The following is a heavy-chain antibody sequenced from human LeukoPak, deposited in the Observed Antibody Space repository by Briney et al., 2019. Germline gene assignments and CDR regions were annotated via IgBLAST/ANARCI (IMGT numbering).Heavy chain of an antibody. D-gene: IGHD1-26*01. Sequence: GGSLRLSCTASGFVFSTYSMSWVRQAPGKGLEWVSSIGGIYVETFYADSVQGRFTISRDNSKNTLYLQLNNLRAEDSAIYYCAKDYGPGIVGTIGAYWGQGTLVTVSS. V-gene: IGHV3-23*01. CDR1: GFVFSTYS. CDR2: IGGIYVET. CDR3: AKDYGPGIVGTIGAY. J-gene: IGHJ4*02.